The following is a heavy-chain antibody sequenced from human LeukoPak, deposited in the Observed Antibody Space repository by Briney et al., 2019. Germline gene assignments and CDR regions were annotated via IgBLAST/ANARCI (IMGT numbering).Heavy chain of an antibody. CDR3: AKVLVSGYYYDY. CDR2: ISGSGDST. Sequence: GGSLRLSCSASGFTFSNFAMLWVRQAPGKGLEWVSSISGSGDSTHYTDSVKGRFTISRDNSRNTVYLQMNSLRAEDTALYYCAKVLVSGYYYDYWGQGTLVTVSS. D-gene: IGHD3-22*01. J-gene: IGHJ4*02. CDR1: GFTFSNFA. V-gene: IGHV3-23*01.